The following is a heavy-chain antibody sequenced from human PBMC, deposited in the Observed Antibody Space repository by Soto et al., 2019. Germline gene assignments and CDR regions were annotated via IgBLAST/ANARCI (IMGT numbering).Heavy chain of an antibody. CDR2: IIPILGIA. Sequence: QVQLVQSGAEVKKPGSSVKVSCKASGGTFSSYTISWVRQAPGQGLEWMGRIIPILGIANYAQKFQGRVTVTADKSTSTAYMELSSLGSADTDVYYCARFRGSYGMDVWGQGTTVTVSS. CDR1: GGTFSSYT. CDR3: ARFRGSYGMDV. V-gene: IGHV1-69*02. J-gene: IGHJ6*02. D-gene: IGHD3-10*01.